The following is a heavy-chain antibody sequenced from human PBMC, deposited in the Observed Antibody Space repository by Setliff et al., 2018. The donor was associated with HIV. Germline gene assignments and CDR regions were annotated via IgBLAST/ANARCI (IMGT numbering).Heavy chain of an antibody. CDR2: IKSKADGETT. J-gene: IGHJ4*02. CDR1: GFTFSHAW. D-gene: IGHD2-21*01. Sequence: GGSLRLSCAASGFTFSHAWMSWVRQAPGKGLEWVGRIKSKADGETTEYAAPVRGRFTISRDDSKNTLYMQIDTLKTDDTAVYYCTADLIDPPAYGLDYWGQGTLVTVSS. V-gene: IGHV3-15*01. CDR3: TADLIDPPAYGLDY.